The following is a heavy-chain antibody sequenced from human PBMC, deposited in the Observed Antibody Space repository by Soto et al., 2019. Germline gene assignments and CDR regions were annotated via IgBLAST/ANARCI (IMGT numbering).Heavy chain of an antibody. Sequence: GGSLRLSCAASGFTFSHYWMNWVRQAPGKGLEWLANIKEDGSEIYYVASVKGRFTISRDNTKNSLYLQMNSLRAEDTALYYCARAGYGIPFDYWGQGTLVTVSS. V-gene: IGHV3-7*03. CDR3: ARAGYGIPFDY. CDR1: GFTFSHYW. CDR2: IKEDGSEI. D-gene: IGHD4-17*01. J-gene: IGHJ4*02.